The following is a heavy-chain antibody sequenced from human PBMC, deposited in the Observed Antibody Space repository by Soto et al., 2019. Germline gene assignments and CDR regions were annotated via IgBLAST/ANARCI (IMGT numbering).Heavy chain of an antibody. J-gene: IGHJ6*02. CDR2: IWYDGSNK. D-gene: IGHD3-3*01. Sequence: GGSLRLSCAASGFTFSSYGMHWVRQAPGKGLEWVAVIWYDGSNKYYADSVKGRFTISRDNSKNTLYLQMNSLRAEDTAVYYCARDDFWSGSTHGMDVWGQGTTVTVSS. V-gene: IGHV3-33*01. CDR1: GFTFSSYG. CDR3: ARDDFWSGSTHGMDV.